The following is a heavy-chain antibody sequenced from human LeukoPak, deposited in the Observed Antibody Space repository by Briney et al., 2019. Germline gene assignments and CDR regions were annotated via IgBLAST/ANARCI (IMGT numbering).Heavy chain of an antibody. J-gene: IGHJ2*01. CDR3: ARGVPRHWYFDL. CDR2: INHSGST. Sequence: SETLSLTCAVYGGSFSGYYWSWIRQPSGKGLEWIGEINHSGSTNCNPSLKSRVTTSVDTSKNQFSPNLNSVTAADTAVYYCARGVPRHWYFDLWGRGTLVTVSS. CDR1: GGSFSGYY. V-gene: IGHV4-34*01.